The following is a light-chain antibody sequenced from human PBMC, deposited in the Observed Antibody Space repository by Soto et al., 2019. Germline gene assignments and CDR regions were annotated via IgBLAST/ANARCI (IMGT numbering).Light chain of an antibody. CDR3: QQYGNPPPNA. Sequence: EIGWTQSPGTLSLSPGERATLSCRASQGFSSSYLAWYQQKPGQAPRVLINGASSRATGIPDRFSGSGSGTDFTLTTSRLEPEDFAVYFCQQYGNPPPNAFGQGTKVEIK. V-gene: IGKV3-20*01. J-gene: IGKJ2*01. CDR1: QGFSSSY. CDR2: GAS.